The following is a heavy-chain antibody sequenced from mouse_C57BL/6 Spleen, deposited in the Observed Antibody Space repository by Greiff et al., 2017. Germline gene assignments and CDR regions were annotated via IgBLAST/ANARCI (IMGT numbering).Heavy chain of an antibody. Sequence: VQLQQPGAELVKPGASVKMSCKASGYTFTSYWITWVKQRPGQGLEWIGDIYPGSGNTNYNEKFKSKATLTVDTSSSTAYMQLSSLTSEDSAVYYCARYYGSVYWFFDVWGTGTTVTVSS. J-gene: IGHJ1*03. CDR2: IYPGSGNT. CDR3: ARYYGSVYWFFDV. V-gene: IGHV1-55*01. CDR1: GYTFTSYW. D-gene: IGHD1-1*01.